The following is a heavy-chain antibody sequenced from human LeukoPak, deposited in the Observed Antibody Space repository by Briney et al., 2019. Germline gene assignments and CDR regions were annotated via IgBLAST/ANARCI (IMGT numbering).Heavy chain of an antibody. CDR1: GGSISSGGYY. CDR3: ARSHYDILTGYYNPLSFDY. V-gene: IGHV4-30-4*08. CDR2: IYHSGST. J-gene: IGHJ4*02. Sequence: PSETLSLTCTVSGGSISSGGYYWSWIRQHPGKGLEWIGYIYHSGSTYYNPSLKSRVTISVDTSKNQFSLKLSSVTAADTAVYYCARSHYDILTGYYNPLSFDYWGQGTLVTVSS. D-gene: IGHD3-9*01.